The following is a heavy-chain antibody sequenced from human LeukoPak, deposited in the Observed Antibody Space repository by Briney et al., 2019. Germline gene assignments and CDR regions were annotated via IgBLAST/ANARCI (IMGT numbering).Heavy chain of an antibody. CDR3: ARHKRYFDWLALDY. CDR2: IYYSGST. J-gene: IGHJ4*02. Sequence: SETLSLTCTVSGGSISSYYWSWIRQPPGKGLEWIGYIYYSGSTNYNPSLKSRVTISVDTSKNQLSLKLSSVTAADTAVYYCARHKRYFDWLALDYWGQGTLVTVSS. CDR1: GGSISSYY. D-gene: IGHD3-9*01. V-gene: IGHV4-59*08.